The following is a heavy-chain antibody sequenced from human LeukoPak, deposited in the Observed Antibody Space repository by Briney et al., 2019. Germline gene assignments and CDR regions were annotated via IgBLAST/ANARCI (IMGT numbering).Heavy chain of an antibody. D-gene: IGHD6-6*01. J-gene: IGHJ4*02. Sequence: PSETLSLTCTVSGASVSSYFWSWLRHSPENGLEWIGYVYHSGSSSSNPSLQSRVTISQDTSRNQVSLKMTSATAADTAVYYCAKLLGEEYWGQGTQVVVSS. CDR2: VYHSGSS. CDR3: AKLLGEEY. CDR1: GASVSSYF. V-gene: IGHV4-59*02.